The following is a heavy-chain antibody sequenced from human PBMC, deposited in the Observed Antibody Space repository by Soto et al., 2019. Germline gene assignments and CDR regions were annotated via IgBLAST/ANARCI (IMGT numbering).Heavy chain of an antibody. CDR2: ISAYNGNT. D-gene: IGHD5-12*01. V-gene: IGHV1-18*01. CDR3: ARDESIVATINWFDP. Sequence: ASVKVSCKASGYTFTSYGISWVRQAPGQGLEWMGWISAYNGNTNYAQKLQGRVTMTTDTSTSTAYMELRSPRSDDTAVYYCARDESIVATINWFDPWGQGTLVTVSS. J-gene: IGHJ5*02. CDR1: GYTFTSYG.